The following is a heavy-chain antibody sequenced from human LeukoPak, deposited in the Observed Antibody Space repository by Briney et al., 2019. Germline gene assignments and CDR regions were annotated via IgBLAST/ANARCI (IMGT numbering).Heavy chain of an antibody. V-gene: IGHV3-21*01. J-gene: IGHJ4*02. CDR3: ARGQRRHIDMAPSFDY. D-gene: IGHD5-24*01. CDR1: GFTFSSYS. Sequence: GGSLRLSCAASGFTFSSYSMNWVRQAPGKGLEWVSSISSSSYIYSADSVKGRFTISRDNAKNSLYLQMNSLRVEDTAVYSCARGQRRHIDMAPSFDYWGQGTLVTVSS. CDR2: ISSSSYI.